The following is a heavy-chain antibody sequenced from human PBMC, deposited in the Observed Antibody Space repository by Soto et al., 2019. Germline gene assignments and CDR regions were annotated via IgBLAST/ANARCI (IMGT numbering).Heavy chain of an antibody. Sequence: QVQLQQWGAGLLKPSETLSLTCAVYGGSFSGYYWSWIRQPPGKGLEWIGEINHSGSTNYNPSLKSRVTISVDTSKSQFSLKLSSVTAADTAVYYCAVADYDSSGSDYWGQGTLVTVSS. D-gene: IGHD3-22*01. CDR2: INHSGST. V-gene: IGHV4-34*01. CDR3: AVADYDSSGSDY. CDR1: GGSFSGYY. J-gene: IGHJ4*02.